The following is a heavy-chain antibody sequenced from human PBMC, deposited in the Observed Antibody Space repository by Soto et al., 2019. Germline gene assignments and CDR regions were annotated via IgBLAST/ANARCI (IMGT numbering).Heavy chain of an antibody. D-gene: IGHD6-13*01. CDR3: ARDQVAAAGFLNNIYYYYGMDV. V-gene: IGHV3-13*01. CDR1: GFTFSSYD. CDR2: IGTAGET. J-gene: IGHJ6*02. Sequence: EVQLVESGGGLVQPGGSLRLSCAASGFTFSSYDMHWVRQATGKGLEWVSAIGTAGETYYPGSVKGRFTISRENAKNSLYLQMNSLRAEDTAVYYCARDQVAAAGFLNNIYYYYGMDVWGQGTTVTVSS.